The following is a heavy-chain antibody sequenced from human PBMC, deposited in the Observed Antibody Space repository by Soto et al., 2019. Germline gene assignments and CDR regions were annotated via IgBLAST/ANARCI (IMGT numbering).Heavy chain of an antibody. Sequence: QLQLQESASGLVRPSQTLSLTCAVSGASVNSGGFSWNWIRQPPGKGLEWIGYVYQSGSTYYNPSLRRRVSISLDRSKNQFSLTLNSVAAADTAVYYCARDWGYCSSSSCREPAFDVWGQGTVVTVSS. CDR2: VYQSGST. CDR3: ARDWGYCSSSSCREPAFDV. D-gene: IGHD2-15*01. CDR1: GASVNSGGFS. V-gene: IGHV4-30-2*01. J-gene: IGHJ3*01.